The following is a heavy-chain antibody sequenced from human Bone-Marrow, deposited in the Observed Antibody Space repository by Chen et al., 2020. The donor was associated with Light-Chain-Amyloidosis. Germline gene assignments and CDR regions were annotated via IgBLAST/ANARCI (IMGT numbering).Heavy chain of an antibody. V-gene: IGHV3-74*02. Sequence: EVQLVESGGGLVKPGGSLRLSCAASGFTFSTYGMNWVRQAPGKGLVWVARTNPDGSRTDHAGSVRGRFTISRDDARNTLYLQMRSLRAEDTAVYYCVKDFVGPRDYWGPGDLVTVSS. CDR1: GFTFSTYG. D-gene: IGHD2-21*01. CDR2: TNPDGSRT. J-gene: IGHJ4*02. CDR3: VKDFVGPRDY.